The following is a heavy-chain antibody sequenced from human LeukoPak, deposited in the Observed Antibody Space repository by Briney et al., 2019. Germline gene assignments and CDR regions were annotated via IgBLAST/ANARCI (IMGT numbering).Heavy chain of an antibody. CDR1: GFTFSSYA. V-gene: IGHV3-23*01. D-gene: IGHD3-22*01. CDR2: ISGSGGST. J-gene: IGHJ3*02. CDR3: AKTYYYDSSGYADAFDI. Sequence: PGGSLRLSCAASGFTFSSYAMSWARQAPGKGLEWVSAISGSGGSTYYADSVKGRFTISRDNSKNTLYLQMNSLRAEDTAVYYCAKTYYYDSSGYADAFDIWGQGTMVTVSS.